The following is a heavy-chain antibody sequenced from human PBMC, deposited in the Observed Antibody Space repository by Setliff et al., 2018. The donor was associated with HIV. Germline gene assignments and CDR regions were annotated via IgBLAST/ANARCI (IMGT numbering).Heavy chain of an antibody. CDR3: ARDRMITFGGVIVSGILDY. V-gene: IGHV3-7*03. CDR2: INQDGSEK. Sequence: GGSLRLSCVASGFTFGDHWMSWVRQAPGKGLEWVANINQDGSEKYYVDSVKGRFTISRDNAKNSLYLQMNSLRAEDTAVYYCARDRMITFGGVIVSGILDYWGQGTLVTVAS. D-gene: IGHD3-16*02. J-gene: IGHJ4*02. CDR1: GFTFGDHW.